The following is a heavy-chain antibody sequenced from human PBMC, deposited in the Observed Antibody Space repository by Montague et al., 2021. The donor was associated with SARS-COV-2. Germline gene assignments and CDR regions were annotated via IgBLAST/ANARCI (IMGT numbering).Heavy chain of an antibody. V-gene: IGHV4-39*07. CDR3: ARNAYNHYGLDV. Sequence: SETLSLTCTVSGGSISSSSYYWAWIRRPPGQGLEFMGTIYYSGSTYYXXXLKGRASMSLDTTKNQFSLKLTSVTAADTAVYYCARNAYNHYGLDVWGQGTTVTVSS. J-gene: IGHJ6*02. CDR1: GGSISSSSYY. CDR2: IYYSGST.